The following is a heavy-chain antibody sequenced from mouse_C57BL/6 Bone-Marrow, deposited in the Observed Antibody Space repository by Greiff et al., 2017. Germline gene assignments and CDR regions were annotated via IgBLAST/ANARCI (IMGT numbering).Heavy chain of an antibody. CDR1: GFTFSSYG. D-gene: IGHD1-1*02. CDR2: ISSGGSYT. J-gene: IGHJ2*01. V-gene: IGHV5-6*01. Sequence: EVQLVESGGDLVKPGGSLKLSCAASGFTFSSYGMSWVRQTPDKRLEWVATISSGGSYTYYPDSVKGRFTISRDNAKNTLYLQMSSLKSEDTAMYYCARRGGYYVDYWGQGTTLTVSS. CDR3: ARRGGYYVDY.